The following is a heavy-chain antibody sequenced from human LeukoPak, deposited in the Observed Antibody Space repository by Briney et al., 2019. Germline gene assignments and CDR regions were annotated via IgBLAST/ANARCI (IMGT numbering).Heavy chain of an antibody. D-gene: IGHD3-9*01. J-gene: IGHJ4*02. V-gene: IGHV1-2*04. CDR1: GYTFSGHY. CDR2: INPNSGGT. Sequence: GASVKVSCKTSGYTFSGHYLHWVRQAPGQGLEWMGWINPNSGGTNYAQKFQGWVTMNRDTSISTVYMELSRLRSDDTAVYYYAREFAAGLLTSFDYWGQGTLVTVSS. CDR3: AREFAAGLLTSFDY.